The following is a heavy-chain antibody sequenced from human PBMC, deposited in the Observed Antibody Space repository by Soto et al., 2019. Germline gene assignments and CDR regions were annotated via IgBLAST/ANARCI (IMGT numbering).Heavy chain of an antibody. CDR3: ARVSGPTYYDILTPGY. D-gene: IGHD3-9*01. Sequence: VKVSCKASGYTFTSYGISWVRQAPGQGLEWMGWISAYNGNTNYAQKLQGRVTMTTDTSTSTAYMELRSLRSDDTAVYYCARVSGPTYYDILTPGYWGQGTLVTVSS. J-gene: IGHJ4*02. CDR2: ISAYNGNT. CDR1: GYTFTSYG. V-gene: IGHV1-18*01.